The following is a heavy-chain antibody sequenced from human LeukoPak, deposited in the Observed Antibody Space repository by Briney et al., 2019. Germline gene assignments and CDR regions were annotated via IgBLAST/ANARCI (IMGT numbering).Heavy chain of an antibody. CDR1: GFTLSDSP. V-gene: IGHV3-73*01. Sequence: GGSVRLSCAASGFTLSDSPIHWVRQASGKGREGVGRVRDKGHSYATGYAASVKGRFIISRDDSKNTAYLQMNSLKTEDTAMYYCARQPQGTGTVDYWGQGTLVTVSS. J-gene: IGHJ4*02. D-gene: IGHD3/OR15-3a*01. CDR3: ARQPQGTGTVDY. CDR2: VRDKGHSYAT.